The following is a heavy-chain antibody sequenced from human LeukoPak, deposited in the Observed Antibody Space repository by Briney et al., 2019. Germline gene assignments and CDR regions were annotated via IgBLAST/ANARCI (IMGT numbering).Heavy chain of an antibody. CDR3: ARSRLDV. Sequence: PGGSLRLSCAASGFTFSSSWMHWVRQAPGKGLEWVSYISSISSTIYYADSVKGRFTISRDNAKNSLYLQMNSLRDEDTAVYYCARSRLDVWGQGTTVTVSS. CDR2: ISSISSTI. V-gene: IGHV3-48*02. J-gene: IGHJ6*02. CDR1: GFTFSSSW.